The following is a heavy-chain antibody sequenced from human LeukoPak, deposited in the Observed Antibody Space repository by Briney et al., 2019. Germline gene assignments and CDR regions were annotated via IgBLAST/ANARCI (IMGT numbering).Heavy chain of an antibody. Sequence: ASVQFSCKASGYTFTGYYMHWVRQAPGQGLEWMGWINPNSGGTNYAQKFQGRVTMTRDTSISTAYMELSRLRSDDTAVYYCARFSNGRNAFDIWGQGTMVTVSS. CDR2: INPNSGGT. CDR3: ARFSNGRNAFDI. D-gene: IGHD4-17*01. J-gene: IGHJ3*02. CDR1: GYTFTGYY. V-gene: IGHV1-2*02.